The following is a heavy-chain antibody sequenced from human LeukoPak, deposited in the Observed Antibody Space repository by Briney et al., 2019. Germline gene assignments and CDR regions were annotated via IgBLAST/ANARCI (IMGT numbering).Heavy chain of an antibody. CDR3: ARGRQPSRQWPGWYFDY. Sequence: ASVKVSCKASGYTFTSYAMHWVRQAPGQRLEWMGWINAGNGNTKYSQEFQGRVTITKDTSASTAYMELSSLRSEDMAVYYCARGRQPSRQWPGWYFDYWGQGTLVTVSS. CDR2: INAGNGNT. D-gene: IGHD6-19*01. J-gene: IGHJ4*02. V-gene: IGHV1-3*03. CDR1: GYTFTSYA.